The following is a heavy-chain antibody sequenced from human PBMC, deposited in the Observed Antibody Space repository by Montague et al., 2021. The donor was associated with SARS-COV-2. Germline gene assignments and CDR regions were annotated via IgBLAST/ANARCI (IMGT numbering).Heavy chain of an antibody. CDR1: GGSISSSSYY. D-gene: IGHD5-12*01. CDR3: ARIGWLRGAFDI. J-gene: IGHJ3*02. V-gene: IGHV4-39*01. Sequence: SETLSLTCTVSGGSISSSSYYWGWIRQPPGKGLEWIGRIYYSGSTYYNPSLKSRVTISVDTSKNQFSLKLSSVTAADTAVYYCARIGWLRGAFDIWGQGTMVTVSS. CDR2: IYYSGST.